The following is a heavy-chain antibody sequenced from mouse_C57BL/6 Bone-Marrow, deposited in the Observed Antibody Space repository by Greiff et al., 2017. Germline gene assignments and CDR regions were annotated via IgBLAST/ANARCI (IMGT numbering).Heavy chain of an antibody. D-gene: IGHD5-1*01. Sequence: EVQVVESGGDLVKPGGSLKLSCAASGFTFSSYGMSWVRQTPDKRLEWVATISSGGSYTYYPDSVKGRFTISRDNAKNTLYLQMSSLKSEDTAMYYCARRGSTRDAMDYWGQGTSVTVSS. CDR3: ARRGSTRDAMDY. V-gene: IGHV5-6*01. CDR2: ISSGGSYT. CDR1: GFTFSSYG. J-gene: IGHJ4*01.